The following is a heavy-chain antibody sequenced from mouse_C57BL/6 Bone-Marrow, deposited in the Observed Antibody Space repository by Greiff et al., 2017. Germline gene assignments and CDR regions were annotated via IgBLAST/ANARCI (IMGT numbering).Heavy chain of an antibody. J-gene: IGHJ2*01. Sequence: VQLQQSGPELVKPGASVKMSCKASGYTFTDYNMHWVKQSHGKSLEWIGYINPNNGGTSYNQKFKGKATLTVNKSSSTAYMELRSLTSEDSAVYYCASFYDYTFDYWGQGTTLTVSS. CDR3: ASFYDYTFDY. CDR2: INPNNGGT. V-gene: IGHV1-22*01. D-gene: IGHD2-4*01. CDR1: GYTFTDYN.